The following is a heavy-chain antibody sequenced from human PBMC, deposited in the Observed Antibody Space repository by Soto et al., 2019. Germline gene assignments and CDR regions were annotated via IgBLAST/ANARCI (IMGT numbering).Heavy chain of an antibody. J-gene: IGHJ6*02. CDR1: GYTFNSYG. CDR3: AKNGQPPYYYYGMDV. D-gene: IGHD2-8*01. Sequence: ASVKVSCKASGYTFNSYGISWVRQAPGQGLEWMGWISVYNGNTNYAQKVQGRVTMTTDTSTNTAYMELRSLTPDDTAIYYCAKNGQPPYYYYGMDVWGQGTTVTVSS. V-gene: IGHV1-18*01. CDR2: ISVYNGNT.